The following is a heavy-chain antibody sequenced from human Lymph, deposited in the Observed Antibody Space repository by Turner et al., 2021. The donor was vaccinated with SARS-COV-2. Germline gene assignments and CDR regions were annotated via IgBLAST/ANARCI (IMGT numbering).Heavy chain of an antibody. CDR1: GFTFNNYA. CDR3: ANLYPTVSWEFPYGMDV. D-gene: IGHD3-16*01. Sequence: EVQLLESGGGLVQPGGSLRLSCAAAGFTFNNYAMSWVRQAQGKGLEWVSTIRGRGGSTYYADSVKGRFIISRDNAKNTLYLQMNSLRAEDTAVYYCANLYPTVSWEFPYGMDVWGQGTTVTVSS. V-gene: IGHV3-23*01. J-gene: IGHJ6*02. CDR2: IRGRGGST.